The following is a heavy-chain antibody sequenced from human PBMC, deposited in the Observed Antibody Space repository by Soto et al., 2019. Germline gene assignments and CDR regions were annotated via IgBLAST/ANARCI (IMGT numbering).Heavy chain of an antibody. J-gene: IGHJ3*02. Sequence: SETLSLTCTVSGGSISSYYWSWIRQPPGKGLEWIGYIYYSGSTNYNPSLKSRVTISVDTSKNQFSLKLSSVTAADTAVYYCARRLQENKDIVVVGAVDAFDIWGQGTMVTVSS. CDR3: ARRLQENKDIVVVGAVDAFDI. CDR1: GGSISSYY. V-gene: IGHV4-59*08. CDR2: IYYSGST. D-gene: IGHD2-15*01.